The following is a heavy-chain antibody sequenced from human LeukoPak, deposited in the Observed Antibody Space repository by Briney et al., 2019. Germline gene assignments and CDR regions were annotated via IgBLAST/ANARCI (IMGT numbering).Heavy chain of an antibody. V-gene: IGHV3-23*01. J-gene: IGHJ6*02. CDR1: GFTFSSYA. CDR2: ISGSGGST. D-gene: IGHD2-15*01. Sequence: GGSLRLSCAASGFTFSSYAMSWVRQAPGKGLEWVSAISGSGGSTYYADSVKGRSTISRDNSKNTLYLQMNSLRAEDTAVYYCAKLRSGSIYYYGMDVWGQGTTVTVSS. CDR3: AKLRSGSIYYYGMDV.